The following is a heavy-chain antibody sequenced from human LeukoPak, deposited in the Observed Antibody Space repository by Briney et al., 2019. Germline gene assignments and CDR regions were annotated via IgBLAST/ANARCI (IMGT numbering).Heavy chain of an antibody. CDR1: GFTFTSYS. V-gene: IGHV3-21*01. D-gene: IGHD2-15*01. CDR3: ARGYCSGGNCYSTDY. CDR2: ISSSSSYI. Sequence: GGSLRLSCAASGFTFTSYSMNWVRQAPGKGLEWVSSISSSSSYIHYADSVRGRFTISRDNAKNSLYLQMSSLRAEDTAVCYCARGYCSGGNCYSTDYWGQGTLVTVSS. J-gene: IGHJ4*02.